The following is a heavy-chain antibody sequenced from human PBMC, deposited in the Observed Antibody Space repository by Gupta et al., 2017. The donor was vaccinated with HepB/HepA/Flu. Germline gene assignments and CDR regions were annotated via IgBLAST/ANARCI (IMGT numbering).Heavy chain of an antibody. J-gene: IGHJ5*02. Sequence: EVQLVESGGGLVQPGGSLRLSCAAYGFMFNSDWMSWVRQAPGKGLEWVANIKEDGSEKYYVDSVKGRFTISRDNAKNSLYLQMNSLRVEDTAVYYCARDLSSSWYGGWFDPWGQGTLVTVSS. CDR3: ARDLSSSWYGGWFDP. CDR1: GFMFNSDW. V-gene: IGHV3-7*01. CDR2: IKEDGSEK. D-gene: IGHD6-13*01.